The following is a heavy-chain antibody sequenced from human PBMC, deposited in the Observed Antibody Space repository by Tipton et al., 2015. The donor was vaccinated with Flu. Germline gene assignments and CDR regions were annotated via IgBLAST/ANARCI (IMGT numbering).Heavy chain of an antibody. CDR1: GYSIRSAYY. V-gene: IGHV4-38-2*01. CDR3: ASGYYYRGDY. D-gene: IGHD3-22*01. J-gene: IGHJ4*02. CDR2: IYHSGTT. Sequence: TLSLTCSVSGYSIRSAYYWGWVRRPPGKGLEWIGTIYHSGTTYYNPSLKSRVTISVDTSKNQFSLKLSSVTAADTAVYYCASGYYYRGDYWGQGTLVTVSS.